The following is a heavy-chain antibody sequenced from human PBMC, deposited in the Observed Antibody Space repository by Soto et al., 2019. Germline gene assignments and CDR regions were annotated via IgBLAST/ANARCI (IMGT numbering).Heavy chain of an antibody. Sequence: QVQLVQSGAEVKKPGSSVKVSCKASGGTFSYHAISWVRQAPGQGLEWMGGIVPMFGSANYAQKFEGRVTTIAEKSTNTAYMELTSLTSEDTAVYYCVRGDDFDYYYGMDVWGQGTTVTVSS. CDR2: IVPMFGSA. CDR3: VRGDDFDYYYGMDV. V-gene: IGHV1-69*06. CDR1: GGTFSYHA. J-gene: IGHJ6*02. D-gene: IGHD3-16*01.